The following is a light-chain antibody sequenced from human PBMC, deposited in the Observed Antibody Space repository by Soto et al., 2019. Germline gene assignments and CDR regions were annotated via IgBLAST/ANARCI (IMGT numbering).Light chain of an antibody. V-gene: IGLV2-11*01. CDR2: DVT. CDR1: SSDIGGFNY. CDR3: CSYAGRYTFV. J-gene: IGLJ1*01. Sequence: QSALTQPRSVSGSPGQSVTISCTGTSSDIGGFNYVSWYQQHPDKVPKLMIHDVTKRPSGVPDRFSASKSGNTASLTISGLQAEDEADYYCCSYAGRYTFVFGSGTKLTVL.